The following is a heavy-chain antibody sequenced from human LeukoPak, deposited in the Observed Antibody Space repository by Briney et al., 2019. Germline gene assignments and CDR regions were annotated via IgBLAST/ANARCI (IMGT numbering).Heavy chain of an antibody. CDR3: ARESGAYCGGDCFPDYFDY. D-gene: IGHD2-21*01. V-gene: IGHV1-46*01. CDR1: GYTFTTYY. J-gene: IGHJ4*02. Sequence: ASVKVSCKASGYTFTTYYMHWVRQAPGQGLEWMGIINPSGGSTSYAQKFQGRVIMTRDTSTSTVYMELSSLRSEDTAVYYCARESGAYCGGDCFPDYFDYWGQGSLVTVSS. CDR2: INPSGGST.